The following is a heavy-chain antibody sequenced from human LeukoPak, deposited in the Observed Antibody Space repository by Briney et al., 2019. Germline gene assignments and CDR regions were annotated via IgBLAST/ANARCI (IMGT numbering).Heavy chain of an antibody. D-gene: IGHD2-2*01. CDR3: ATGRGYCSSTSCYLPDY. V-gene: IGHV1-24*01. CDR2: FDPEDGET. CDR1: GYTFTSYY. Sequence: VASVKVSCKASGYTFTSYYMHWVRQAPGKGLEWMGGFDPEDGETIYAQKFQGRVTMTEDTSTDTAYMELSSLRSEDTAVYYCATGRGYCSSTSCYLPDYWGQGTLVTVSS. J-gene: IGHJ4*02.